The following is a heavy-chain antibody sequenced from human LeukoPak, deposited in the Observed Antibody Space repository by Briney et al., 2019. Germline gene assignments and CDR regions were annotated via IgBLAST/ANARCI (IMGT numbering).Heavy chain of an antibody. CDR1: GYTFTYYY. D-gene: IGHD3-22*01. CDR3: ATSTPDYYDSAYFDY. Sequence: ASVKISCKVSGYTFTYYYMHWVQQAPGKGLEWMGLVDPEDGETIYAEKFQGRVTITADTSTDTAYMELSSLRSEGTAVYYCATSTPDYYDSAYFDYWGQGTLVTVSS. J-gene: IGHJ4*02. V-gene: IGHV1-69-2*01. CDR2: VDPEDGET.